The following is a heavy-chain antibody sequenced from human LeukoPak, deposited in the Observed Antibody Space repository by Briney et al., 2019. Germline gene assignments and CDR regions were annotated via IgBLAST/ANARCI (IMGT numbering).Heavy chain of an antibody. CDR2: IYYSGST. J-gene: IGHJ4*02. V-gene: IGHV4-59*01. CDR1: GGSMRGYY. D-gene: IGHD3-10*01. CDR3: ARFLYGSGNDY. Sequence: SETLSLTCTVSGGSMRGYYWSWIRQPPGKGLEWIGYIYYSGSTTYNPSLKSRVTISVDTSKNQFSLILSSVTAADTAMYYCARFLYGSGNDYWGQGTLVTVSS.